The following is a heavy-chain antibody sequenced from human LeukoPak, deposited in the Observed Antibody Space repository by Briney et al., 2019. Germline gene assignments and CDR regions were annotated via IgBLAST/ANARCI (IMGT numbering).Heavy chain of an antibody. D-gene: IGHD3-10*01. V-gene: IGHV3-30*03. CDR2: ISYDGSNK. CDR1: GFTFSSYG. J-gene: IGHJ6*02. CDR3: ARDGVVWFGEISAYYYGMDV. Sequence: GRSLRLSCAASGFTFSSYGMHWVRQAPGKGLEWVAVISYDGSNKYYADSVKGRFTISRDNSKNTLYLQMNSLRAEDTAVYYCARDGVVWFGEISAYYYGMDVWGQGTTVTVSS.